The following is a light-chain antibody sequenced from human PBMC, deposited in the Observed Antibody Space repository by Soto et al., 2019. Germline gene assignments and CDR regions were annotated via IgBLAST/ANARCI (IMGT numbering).Light chain of an antibody. J-gene: IGLJ3*02. CDR1: SSDVGAYNY. CDR2: AVS. Sequence: QSALTQPASVSGSPGQSITISCTGTSSDVGAYNYVSWYQQHPGKAPKHMIYAVSNRPSGVSNRFSGSKSGNTASLTISGLQAEDEADYDCHSYTTTKTRVFGGGTKLTVL. V-gene: IGLV2-14*01. CDR3: HSYTTTKTRV.